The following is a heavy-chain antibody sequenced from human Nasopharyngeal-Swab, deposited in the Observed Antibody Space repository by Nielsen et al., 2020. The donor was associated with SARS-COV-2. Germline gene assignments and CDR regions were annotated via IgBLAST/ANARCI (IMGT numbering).Heavy chain of an antibody. J-gene: IGHJ6*02. Sequence: GESLKISCAASGFTFSSYWMSWVRQAPGKGLEWVANIKQDGSEKYYVDSVKGRFTISGDNAKNSLYLQMNSLRAEDTAVYYCARDPNKRPAPAYCGGDCYENYYYGMDVWGQGTTVTVSS. V-gene: IGHV3-7*01. D-gene: IGHD2-21*02. CDR2: IKQDGSEK. CDR1: GFTFSSYW. CDR3: ARDPNKRPAPAYCGGDCYENYYYGMDV.